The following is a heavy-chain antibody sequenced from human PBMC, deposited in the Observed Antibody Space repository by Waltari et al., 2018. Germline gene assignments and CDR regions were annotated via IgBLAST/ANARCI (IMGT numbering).Heavy chain of an antibody. CDR3: ARAGAEVTTHFDV. CDR1: GYPFNIFG. D-gene: IGHD4-17*01. Sequence: QLVQSGPEVKKPGASVKVSCKASGYPFNIFGVTWVRRAPGQGLEWMGWLSASNGNTNYAEKVQDRVTMTTDTPTNTAYMELKSLRFDDTAVYYCARAGAEVTTHFDVWGQGTPVTVSS. V-gene: IGHV1-18*01. CDR2: LSASNGNT. J-gene: IGHJ4*02.